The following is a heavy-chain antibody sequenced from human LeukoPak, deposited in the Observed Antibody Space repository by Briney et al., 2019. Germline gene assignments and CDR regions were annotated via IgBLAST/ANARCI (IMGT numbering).Heavy chain of an antibody. D-gene: IGHD3-10*01. V-gene: IGHV4-59*01. CDR2: IYYSGTT. J-gene: IGHJ4*02. CDR3: ARGWDYYGSGSPNFDY. CDR1: GGSISNYY. Sequence: SETLSLTCTVSGGSISNYYWNWIRQPPGKGLELIGYIYYSGTTNYNPSLKSRVSMSVDTSKNQFSLKLSSVTAADTAVYYCARGWDYYGSGSPNFDYWGQGTLVTVSS.